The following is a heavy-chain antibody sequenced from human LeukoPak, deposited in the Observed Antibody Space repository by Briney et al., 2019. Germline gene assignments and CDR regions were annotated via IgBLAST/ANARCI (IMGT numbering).Heavy chain of an antibody. CDR1: GFSLSTSGVG. CDR3: AHSGYDILTGSYGNWFDP. D-gene: IGHD3-9*01. CDR2: IYWDDDK. V-gene: IGHV2-5*02. J-gene: IGHJ5*02. Sequence: SGPTLVNPTQTLTLTCTFSGFSLSTSGVGVGWIRQPPGKALEWLALIYWDDDKRYSPSLKSRLTITKDTSKNQVVLTMTNMDPVDTATYYCAHSGYDILTGSYGNWFDPWGQGTLVTVSS.